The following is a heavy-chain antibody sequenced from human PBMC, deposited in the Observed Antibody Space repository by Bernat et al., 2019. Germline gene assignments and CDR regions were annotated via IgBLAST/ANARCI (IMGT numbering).Heavy chain of an antibody. CDR3: VRQRGGGYSGFFDY. D-gene: IGHD1-26*01. CDR1: GGSIRSDSYY. J-gene: IGHJ4*02. V-gene: IGHV4-39*01. Sequence: QLQLQESGPRLVKPSETLFLTCTVSGGSIRSDSYYWGWIRQPPGKGLEWIGSIYYRGNTYYNPSLRSRVTISVDTSKNQFSLELKSVTAADTTVYYCVRQRGGGYSGFFDYWGQGALGTVSS. CDR2: IYYRGNT.